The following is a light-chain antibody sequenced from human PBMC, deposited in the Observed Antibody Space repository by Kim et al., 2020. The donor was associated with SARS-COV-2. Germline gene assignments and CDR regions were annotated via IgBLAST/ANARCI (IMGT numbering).Light chain of an antibody. CDR1: QSVSDNY. CDR2: GAS. V-gene: IGKV3-20*01. J-gene: IGKJ2*02. Sequence: EIVLTQSPGTLSLSPGERATLSCRASQSVSDNYLAWYQQKPGQAPRLLIYGASSRPTGIPDRFSGSGSGTDFTLTISRLEPEDFAVYYCQQYDTSPSCTFGQGTKLEI. CDR3: QQYDTSPSCT.